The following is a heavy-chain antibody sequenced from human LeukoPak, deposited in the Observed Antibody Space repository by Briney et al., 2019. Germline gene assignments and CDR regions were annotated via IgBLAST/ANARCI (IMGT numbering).Heavy chain of an antibody. CDR1: GYTFTSYG. D-gene: IGHD3-10*01. J-gene: IGHJ5*02. CDR3: ARTALRGVISSYNWFDP. Sequence: GASVKVSFKASGYTFTSYGISWVRQAPGQGLEWMGWISAYNGNTNYAQKLQGRVTMTTDTSTSTAYMELRSLRSDDTAVYYCARTALRGVISSYNWFDPWGQGTLVTVSS. V-gene: IGHV1-18*01. CDR2: ISAYNGNT.